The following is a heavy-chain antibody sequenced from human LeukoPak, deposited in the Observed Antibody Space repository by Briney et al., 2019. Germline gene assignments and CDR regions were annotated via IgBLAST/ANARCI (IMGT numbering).Heavy chain of an antibody. J-gene: IGHJ4*02. D-gene: IGHD2-2*03. Sequence: PGGSLRLSCSVSGFTFSAYAMHWVRQAPGRGLQYVSSINNSGGKTYYADSVKGRFSITRDNSKNTLYLQMSSLRLEDTAVYYCVKDGWVDYWGQGLLATLPS. V-gene: IGHV3-64D*09. CDR2: INNSGGKT. CDR3: VKDGWVDY. CDR1: GFTFSAYA.